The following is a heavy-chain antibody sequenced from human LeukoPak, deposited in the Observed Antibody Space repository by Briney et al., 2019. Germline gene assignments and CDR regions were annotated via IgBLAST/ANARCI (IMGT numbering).Heavy chain of an antibody. J-gene: IGHJ4*02. CDR2: INPKSGGT. CDR3: AMEARYYFDY. Sequence: ASVKVSCKGSGYTFTDFYIHWVRQAPGQGLEWMGWINPKSGGTHYARKFQGRVTMTWDTSISTGYMELSRLTSDDTAVYYCAMEARYYFDYWGQGTQVTVSS. CDR1: GYTFTDFY. D-gene: IGHD3-10*01. V-gene: IGHV1-2*02.